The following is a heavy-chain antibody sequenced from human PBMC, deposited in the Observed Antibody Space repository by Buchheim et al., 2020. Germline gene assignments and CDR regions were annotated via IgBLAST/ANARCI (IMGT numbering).Heavy chain of an antibody. D-gene: IGHD6-25*01. J-gene: IGHJ4*02. Sequence: QVQLQESGPGLVKPSETLSLTCTVSGGSISSYYWSWIRQPPGKGLEWIGYIYYSGSTNYNPSLKSRVTISVDTSKNQFSLKLSSVTAADTAQYYCATGGIYSSAIAFDYWGQGTL. CDR3: ATGGIYSSAIAFDY. CDR2: IYYSGST. V-gene: IGHV4-59*01. CDR1: GGSISSYY.